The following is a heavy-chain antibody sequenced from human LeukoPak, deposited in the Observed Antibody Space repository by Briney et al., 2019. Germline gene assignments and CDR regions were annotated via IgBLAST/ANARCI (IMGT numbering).Heavy chain of an antibody. CDR2: INPTGGSG. CDR3: ARDWKEGSRTTFDY. CDR1: GYTFTSYY. Sequence: ASVKVSCKASGYTFTSYYMHWVRQAPGQGLEWMGIINPTGGSGNYVQKFQGRVTMTRDTSTGTVYMELSSLRSEDTAVYYCARDWKEGSRTTFDYWGQGTLVTVSS. V-gene: IGHV1-46*01. J-gene: IGHJ4*02. D-gene: IGHD3-10*01.